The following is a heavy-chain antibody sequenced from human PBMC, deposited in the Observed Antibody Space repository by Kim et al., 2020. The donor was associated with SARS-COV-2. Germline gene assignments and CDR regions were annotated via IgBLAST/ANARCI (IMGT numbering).Heavy chain of an antibody. J-gene: IGHJ1*01. Sequence: SETLSLTCAVYGGSFSGYYWSWIRQPPGKGLEWIGEINHSGSTNYNPSLKSRVTISVDTSKNQFSLKLSSVTAADTAVYYCSTYYYDSSCYYLEYFQHWGQGTLVTVSS. D-gene: IGHD3-22*01. CDR2: INHSGST. CDR1: GGSFSGYY. V-gene: IGHV4-34*01. CDR3: STYYYDSSCYYLEYFQH.